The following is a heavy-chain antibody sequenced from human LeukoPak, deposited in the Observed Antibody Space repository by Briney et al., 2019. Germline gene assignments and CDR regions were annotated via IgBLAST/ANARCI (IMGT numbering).Heavy chain of an antibody. CDR1: GFTFSSYG. Sequence: PGGSLRLSCAASGFTFSSYGMHWVRQAPGKGLEWVAVISYDGSNKCYADSVKGRFTISRDNSKNTLCLQMNSLRAEDTAVYYCAKSGSNWFDPWGQGTLVTVSS. CDR3: AKSGSNWFDP. CDR2: ISYDGSNK. V-gene: IGHV3-30*18. J-gene: IGHJ5*02. D-gene: IGHD3-3*01.